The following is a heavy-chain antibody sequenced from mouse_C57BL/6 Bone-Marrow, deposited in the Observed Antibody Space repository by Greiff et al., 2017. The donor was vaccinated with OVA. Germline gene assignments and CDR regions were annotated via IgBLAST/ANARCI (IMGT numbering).Heavy chain of an antibody. CDR3: EGAWFAY. J-gene: IGHJ3*01. CDR1: GYTFTDYY. D-gene: IGHD3-3*01. V-gene: IGHV1-26*01. CDR2: INPNNGGT. Sequence: EVQLQQSGPELVKPGASVTISCKASGYTFTDYYMNWVKQSHGKSLEWIGDINPNNGGTSYNQKFKGKATLTVDKSSSTDYMELRSLTSEDSAVYYCEGAWFAYWGQGTLVTVSA.